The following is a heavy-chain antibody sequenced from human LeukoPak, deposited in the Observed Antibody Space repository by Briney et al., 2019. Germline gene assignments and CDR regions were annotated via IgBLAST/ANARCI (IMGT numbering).Heavy chain of an antibody. CDR3: AKDPVIPAATYLDY. D-gene: IGHD2-2*01. J-gene: IGHJ4*02. CDR1: GFTFSSYA. Sequence: PGGSLRLSCAASGFTFSSYAMSWVRQAPGRGLEWVSAISASGGRTYYADFVEGRFTISRDNSKNTLYLQMNSLRAEDTAVYYCAKDPVIPAATYLDYWGQGTLVTVSS. CDR2: ISASGGRT. V-gene: IGHV3-23*01.